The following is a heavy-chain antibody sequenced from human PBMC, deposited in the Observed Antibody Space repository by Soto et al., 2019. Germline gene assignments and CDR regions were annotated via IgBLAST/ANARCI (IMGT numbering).Heavy chain of an antibody. CDR1: GGSISSGGYY. D-gene: IGHD4-4*01. CDR3: ARDDYIKPNYYYSCLEV. V-gene: IGHV4-31*02. J-gene: IGHJ6*02. CDR2: IHYSWRT. Sequence: QVXLQXSGPGLXKPXXXXXXXXXXXGGSISSGGYYCSWVRQHPGKGLEWVGYIHYSWRTYYNPSLTSRVTRSLNTSTNQFSLRLRSVTAADTAVYYCARDDYIKPNYYYSCLEVWGQGTTVTVSS.